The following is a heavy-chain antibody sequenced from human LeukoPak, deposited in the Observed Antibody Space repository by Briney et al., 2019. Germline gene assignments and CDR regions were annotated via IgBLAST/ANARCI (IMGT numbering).Heavy chain of an antibody. D-gene: IGHD3-16*01. CDR2: ISSSSSYI. V-gene: IGHV3-21*01. Sequence: PGGSLRLSCAASGFTFKTYTMHWVRQAPGMGLEWVSSISSSSSYIFYADSVKGRFTISRDNAKNSLYLQMSSLRAEDAAVYYCAREGGYQYYYAMDVSGQGTTVTVSS. CDR3: AREGGYQYYYAMDV. CDR1: GFTFKTYT. J-gene: IGHJ6*02.